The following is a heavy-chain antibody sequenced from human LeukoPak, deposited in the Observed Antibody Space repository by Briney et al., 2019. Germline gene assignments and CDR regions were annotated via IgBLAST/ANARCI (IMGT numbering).Heavy chain of an antibody. CDR1: GFTFSSYG. CDR3: AKDVHYDYVWGSYRPEMGGYDY. D-gene: IGHD3-16*02. J-gene: IGHJ4*02. V-gene: IGHV3-30*18. CDR2: ISYDGSNK. Sequence: GGSLRLSCAASGFTFSSYGMHWVRQAPGKGLEWVAVISYDGSNKYYADSVKGRFTISRDNSKNTLYLQMNSLRAEDTAVYYCAKDVHYDYVWGSYRPEMGGYDYWGQGTLVTVSS.